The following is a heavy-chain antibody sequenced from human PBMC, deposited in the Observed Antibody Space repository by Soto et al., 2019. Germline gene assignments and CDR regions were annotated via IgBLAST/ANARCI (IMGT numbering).Heavy chain of an antibody. CDR1: GYSFTNYW. V-gene: IGHV5-51*01. CDR2: IYPGDSDT. J-gene: IGHJ4*02. Sequence: GESLKISCKGSGYSFTNYWIGWVRQMPGKGLEWMGIIYPGDSDTRYSPSFQGQVTISADKSISTAYLQWSSLKASDTAMYYCARDLVPDAISGAFDSWGQGTLVTVSS. D-gene: IGHD2-2*02. CDR3: ARDLVPDAISGAFDS.